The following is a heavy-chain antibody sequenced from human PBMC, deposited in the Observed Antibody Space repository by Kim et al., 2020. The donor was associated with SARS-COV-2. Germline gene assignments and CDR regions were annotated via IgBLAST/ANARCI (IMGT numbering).Heavy chain of an antibody. J-gene: IGHJ4*02. V-gene: IGHV4-4*02. D-gene: IGHD3-10*01. CDR3: AGGGGSGSYYKGFDY. CDR2: IYHSGST. Sequence: SETLSLTCAVSGGSISSSNWWSWVRQPPGKGLEWIGEIYHSGSTNYNPSLKSRVNISVDKSKNQFSLKLSSVTAADTAVYYCAGGGGSGSYYKGFDYWGQGTLVTVSS. CDR1: GGSISSSNW.